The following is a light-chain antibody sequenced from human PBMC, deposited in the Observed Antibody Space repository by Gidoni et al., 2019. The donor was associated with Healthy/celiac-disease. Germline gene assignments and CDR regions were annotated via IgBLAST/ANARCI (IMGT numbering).Light chain of an antibody. Sequence: EIVMTQSPATLSVSPGERATLSGRASQSVSSNLAWYQQKPGQAPRLLIYGASTRATGIPARFSGSGSGTEFTLTISRLQSEVFAVYYCQQYNHWLLVTFGPGTRLEIK. V-gene: IGKV3-15*01. CDR3: QQYNHWLLVT. J-gene: IGKJ5*01. CDR2: GAS. CDR1: QSVSSN.